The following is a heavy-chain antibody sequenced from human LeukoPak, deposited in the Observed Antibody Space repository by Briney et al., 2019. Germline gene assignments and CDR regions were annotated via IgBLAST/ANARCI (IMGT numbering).Heavy chain of an antibody. CDR1: DNSFNSYI. V-gene: IGHV3-21*01. D-gene: IGHD3-16*01. CDR2: ISASSTYT. J-gene: IGHJ6*04. Sequence: PGGSLRLSCVGSDNSFNSYIINWVRQAPGKGLEWVSSISASSTYTYSADSVKGRFTISRDNAKKSVYLQMDSLRAGDTAVYYCARLWKGGLRSPLYYYYYGLDAWGKGTTVTVSS. CDR3: ARLWKGGLRSPLYYYYYGLDA.